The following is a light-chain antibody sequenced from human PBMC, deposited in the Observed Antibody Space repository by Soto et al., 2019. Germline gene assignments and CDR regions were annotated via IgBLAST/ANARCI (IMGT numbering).Light chain of an antibody. CDR3: QQRSNWPLT. J-gene: IGKJ3*01. CDR2: DAA. V-gene: IGKV3-11*01. CDR1: QNIRNY. Sequence: EIVLTQSPATLSLSPGERAALSCRASQNIRNYLAWYQQKPGQSPRLLIYDAANRATDIPARFSGNGSGTDFTLTISGLEPEDFAVYFCQQRSNWPLTFGPGTKVDI.